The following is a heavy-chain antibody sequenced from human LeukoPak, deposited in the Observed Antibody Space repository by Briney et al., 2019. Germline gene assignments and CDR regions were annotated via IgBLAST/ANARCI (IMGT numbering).Heavy chain of an antibody. CDR3: ARRIRCDSNEFDY. V-gene: IGHV3-30*04. Sequence: PGGSLRLSCAASGFTFSDYAMHWVRQAPGMGLEWVALISYDGTDKYYADSVKGRFTISRDNSQSTPYLQMNSLRAEDTAVYYCARRIRCDSNEFDYGGQGTRVPVS. CDR2: ISYDGTDK. J-gene: IGHJ4*02. D-gene: IGHD3-22*01. CDR1: GFTFSDYA.